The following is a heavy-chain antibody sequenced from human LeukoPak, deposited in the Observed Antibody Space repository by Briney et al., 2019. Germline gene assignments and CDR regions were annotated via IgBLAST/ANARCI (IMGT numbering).Heavy chain of an antibody. CDR1: GFTFSSYA. CDR2: ISGSGGST. V-gene: IGHV3-23*01. CDR3: AKDLKGSGWYGGY. Sequence: PGGSLRLSCAASGFTFSSYAMSWVRQAPGKGLEWVSAISGSGGSTYYADSVKDRFTISRDNSKNTLYLQMNSLRAEDTAVYYCAKDLKGSGWYGGYWGQGTLVTVSS. D-gene: IGHD6-19*01. J-gene: IGHJ4*02.